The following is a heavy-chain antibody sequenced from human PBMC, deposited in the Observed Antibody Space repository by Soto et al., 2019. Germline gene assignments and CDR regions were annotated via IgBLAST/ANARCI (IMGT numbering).Heavy chain of an antibody. CDR2: ISGSGGST. CDR3: AKEGIAAPVQGRDHFDY. Sequence: GGSLRLSCAASGFTFSSYAMSWVRQAPGKGLEWVSAISGSGGSTYYADSVKGRFTISRDNSKNTLYLQMNSLRAEDTAVYYCAKEGIAAPVQGRDHFDYWGQGTLVTVSS. V-gene: IGHV3-23*01. D-gene: IGHD6-6*01. J-gene: IGHJ4*02. CDR1: GFTFSSYA.